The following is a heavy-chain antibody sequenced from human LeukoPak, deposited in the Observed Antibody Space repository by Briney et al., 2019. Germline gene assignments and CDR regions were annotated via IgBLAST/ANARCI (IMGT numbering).Heavy chain of an antibody. D-gene: IGHD3-9*01. CDR2: ISGSGGST. Sequence: PGGSLRLSCAASGFTFSSYAMNWVRQAPGKGLEWVSAISGSGGSTFYADSVKGRFTISRDNSKNTLYLQMNSLKAEDTSVYDCAKGMTGWNSFDYWGQGHLVPVPS. CDR1: GFTFSSYA. CDR3: AKGMTGWNSFDY. V-gene: IGHV3-23*01. J-gene: IGHJ4*02.